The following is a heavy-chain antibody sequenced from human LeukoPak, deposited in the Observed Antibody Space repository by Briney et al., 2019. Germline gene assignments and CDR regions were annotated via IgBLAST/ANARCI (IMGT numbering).Heavy chain of an antibody. CDR3: ARCARVSSWYCDGFDY. D-gene: IGHD6-13*01. Sequence: SETLSLTCTVSGGSISSYNWSWIRQPPGKGLEWIGNIYDRGSTKYNPSLKSRVTISVDTSKNQFSLRLSSVTAADTAVYYCARCARVSSWYCDGFDYWGQGTLLTVSS. CDR2: IYDRGST. CDR1: GGSISSYN. J-gene: IGHJ4*02. V-gene: IGHV4-59*01.